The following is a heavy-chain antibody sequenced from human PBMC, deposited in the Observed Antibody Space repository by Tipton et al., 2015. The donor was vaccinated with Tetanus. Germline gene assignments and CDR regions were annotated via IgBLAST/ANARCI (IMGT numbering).Heavy chain of an antibody. CDR2: IXPGEXXT. CDR1: GXXXSSXX. Sequence: VQLVQSGVEVKXPGESXXISXXXSGXXXSSXXIAXXXQMXXXGLXXMGFIXPGEXXTTXXPSFXXRVPFSADTXINTXYLHWASLTDXDTATYYCAXXRSXXNLFFWFDPWGQGTPVTVSS. CDR3: AXXRSXXNLFFWFDP. J-gene: IGHJ5*02. D-gene: IGHD3-3*01. V-gene: IGHV5-51*01.